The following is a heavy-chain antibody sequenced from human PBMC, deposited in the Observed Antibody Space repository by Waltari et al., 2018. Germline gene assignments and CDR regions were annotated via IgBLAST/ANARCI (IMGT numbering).Heavy chain of an antibody. CDR3: ARGIGGYCSSTSCYSSFDY. CDR1: GGSISSYY. CDR2: IYYSGST. D-gene: IGHD2-2*01. J-gene: IGHJ4*02. V-gene: IGHV4-59*01. Sequence: QVQLQESDPGLVKPSETLSLTCTVSGGSISSYYWSWIRQPPGKGLEWIGYIYYSGSTNYNPSLKSRVTISVDTSKNQFSLKLSSVTAADTAVYYCARGIGGYCSSTSCYSSFDYWGQGTLVTVSS.